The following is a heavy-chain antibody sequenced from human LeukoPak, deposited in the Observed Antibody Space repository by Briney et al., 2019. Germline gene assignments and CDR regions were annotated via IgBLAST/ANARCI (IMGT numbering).Heavy chain of an antibody. CDR2: IGPTGSDR. CDR3: AINPAASLDY. CDR1: GLTFSTSG. Sequence: PGGSLRLSCTASGLTFSTSGFNWVRQAPGKGLEWVASIGPTGSDRYHADSIKGRFTISRDNANSFLYLQMNSLRAEDTAVYYCAINPAASLDYWGQGTLVTVSS. J-gene: IGHJ4*02. D-gene: IGHD2-15*01. V-gene: IGHV3-21*06.